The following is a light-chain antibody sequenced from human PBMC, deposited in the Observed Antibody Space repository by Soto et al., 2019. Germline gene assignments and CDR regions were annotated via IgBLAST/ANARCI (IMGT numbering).Light chain of an antibody. J-gene: IGKJ2*01. CDR3: QQYSDYSRT. CDR2: KAS. Sequence: DIQMTQSPSTLSASVGDRVTITCRASQSISSWLAWYQQKPGKAPKLLIYKASSLETGVPSRFRGSGSETEFTLTISSLQPDDFATYYCQQYSDYSRTFGQGTKLEIK. V-gene: IGKV1-5*03. CDR1: QSISSW.